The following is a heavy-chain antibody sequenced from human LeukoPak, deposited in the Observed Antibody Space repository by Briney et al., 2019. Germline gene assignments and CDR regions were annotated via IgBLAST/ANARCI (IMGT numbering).Heavy chain of an antibody. V-gene: IGHV4-59*01. CDR1: GGSISSYY. CDR3: ARFRGGYDSAGYYFDY. CDR2: IYYSGST. J-gene: IGHJ4*02. D-gene: IGHD5-12*01. Sequence: SETLSLTCTVSGGSISSYYWSWLRQSPGKGLEWIGYIYYSGSTNYNPSLKSRVTISEDTSKNQFSLKLSSVTAADTAVYYCARFRGGYDSAGYYFDYWGQGALVTVSS.